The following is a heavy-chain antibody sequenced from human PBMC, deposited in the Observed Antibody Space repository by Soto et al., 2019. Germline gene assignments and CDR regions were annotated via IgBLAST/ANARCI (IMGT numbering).Heavy chain of an antibody. Sequence: SETLSLTCAVYGGSFSGYYWSWIRQPPGKGLEWIGEINHSGSTNYNPSLKSRVTISVDTSKNQFSLKLSSVTAADTAVYYCARGTMMVATTNYYYMDVWGKGTTVTVSS. J-gene: IGHJ6*03. CDR3: ARGTMMVATTNYYYMDV. V-gene: IGHV4-34*01. CDR2: INHSGST. D-gene: IGHD5-12*01. CDR1: GGSFSGYY.